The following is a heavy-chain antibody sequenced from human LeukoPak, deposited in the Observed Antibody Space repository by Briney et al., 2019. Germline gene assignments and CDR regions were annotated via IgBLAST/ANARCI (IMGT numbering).Heavy chain of an antibody. V-gene: IGHV3-23*01. Sequence: PGGSPILSCAASGFTFNNYAMTWVRQAPGKGLEWVSAISGSGGTTLYADSVKGRFTISRDNSKSTLYLQMNSLRAEDTAVYYCAKDQGIQLWLKYFQHWGQGTLVTVSS. D-gene: IGHD5-18*01. CDR1: GFTFNNYA. CDR2: ISGSGGTT. J-gene: IGHJ1*01. CDR3: AKDQGIQLWLKYFQH.